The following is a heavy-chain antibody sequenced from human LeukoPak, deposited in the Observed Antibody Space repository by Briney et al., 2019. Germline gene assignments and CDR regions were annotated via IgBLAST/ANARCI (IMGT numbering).Heavy chain of an antibody. V-gene: IGHV4-34*01. J-gene: IGHJ4*02. CDR3: ARGRSFVWGSYRYTAPLDY. Sequence: SETLSLTCAVCGGSFSGYYWSWIRQPPGKGLEWIGEIDHSGSTNYNPSLKSRVTISVDTSKNQFSLKLSSVTAADTAVYYCARGRSFVWGSYRYTAPLDYWGQGTLVTVSS. CDR1: GGSFSGYY. D-gene: IGHD3-16*02. CDR2: IDHSGST.